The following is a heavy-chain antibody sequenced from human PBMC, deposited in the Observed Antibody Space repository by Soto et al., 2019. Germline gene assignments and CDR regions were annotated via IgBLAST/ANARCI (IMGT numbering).Heavy chain of an antibody. CDR1: GFTFSSYA. CDR3: AKGLWVRGSFDY. V-gene: IGHV3-23*01. Sequence: EVQLLESGGGLVQPGGSLRLSCAASGFTFSSYAMSWVRQAPGKGLEWVLAISGSGGSTYYADSVKGRFTISRDNSKNTLYLQMNSLRAEDTAVYYCAKGLWVRGSFDYWGQGTLVTVSS. D-gene: IGHD1-26*01. J-gene: IGHJ4*02. CDR2: ISGSGGST.